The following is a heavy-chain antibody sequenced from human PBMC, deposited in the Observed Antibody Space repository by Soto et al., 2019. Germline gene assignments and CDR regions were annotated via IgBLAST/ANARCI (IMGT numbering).Heavy chain of an antibody. Sequence: SETLSFTCTVSGGSICSSSYYWSWIRQPPGKGLEWIGYIYYSGSTDYNPSLKSRVTISVDTSKNQFSLKLSSVTAADTAVYYCARIPLNYYDSSGYYYFDYWGQGTLVTVSS. J-gene: IGHJ4*02. CDR2: IYYSGST. V-gene: IGHV4-61*01. CDR3: ARIPLNYYDSSGYYYFDY. D-gene: IGHD3-22*01. CDR1: GGSICSSSYY.